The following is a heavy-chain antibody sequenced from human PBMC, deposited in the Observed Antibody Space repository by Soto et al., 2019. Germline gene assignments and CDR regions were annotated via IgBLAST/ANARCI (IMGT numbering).Heavy chain of an antibody. Sequence: QVQLVESGGGVVQPGRSLRLSCAASGFTFSNYGIHWVRQAPGKGLEWVAVISHDGSNKYYVNSVKGLFTISRDNSKNTVYLQMNSLRDEDKAVFYCAKDTYYYARSGGYYFDYWGLGTQVTVSS. J-gene: IGHJ4*01. CDR2: ISHDGSNK. CDR1: GFTFSNYG. CDR3: AKDTYYYARSGGYYFDY. D-gene: IGHD3-22*01. V-gene: IGHV3-30*18.